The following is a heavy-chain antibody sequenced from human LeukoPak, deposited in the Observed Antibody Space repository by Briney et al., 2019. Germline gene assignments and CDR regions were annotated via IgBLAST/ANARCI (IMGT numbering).Heavy chain of an antibody. CDR2: IYYSGST. CDR1: GGSISSYY. Sequence: PSETLSLTCTVSGGSISSYYWSWIRQPPGKGLEWIGYIYYSGSTNYNPSLKSRVTISVDTSKNQFSLKLSSVTAADTAVYYCAKRRYDSSGHFDSWGQGTLVTVSS. CDR3: AKRRYDSSGHFDS. D-gene: IGHD3-22*01. J-gene: IGHJ4*02. V-gene: IGHV4-59*01.